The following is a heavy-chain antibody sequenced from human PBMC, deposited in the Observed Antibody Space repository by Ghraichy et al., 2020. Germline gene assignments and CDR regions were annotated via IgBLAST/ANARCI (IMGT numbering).Heavy chain of an antibody. CDR1: GFTFSSYG. CDR2: ISYDGSNK. J-gene: IGHJ4*02. Sequence: GGSLRLSCAASGFTFSSYGMHWVRQAPGKGLEWVAVISYDGSNKYYADSVKGRFTISRDNSKNTLYLQMNSLRAEDTAVYYCAKDQSARYYDFWSGPSFDYWGQGTLVTVSS. V-gene: IGHV3-30*18. D-gene: IGHD3-3*01. CDR3: AKDQSARYYDFWSGPSFDY.